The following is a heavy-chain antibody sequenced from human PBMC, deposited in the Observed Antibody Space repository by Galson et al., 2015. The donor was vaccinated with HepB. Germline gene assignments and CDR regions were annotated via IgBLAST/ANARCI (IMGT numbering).Heavy chain of an antibody. D-gene: IGHD3-10*01. J-gene: IGHJ4*02. V-gene: IGHV3-49*04. CDR1: GFTFGDYA. Sequence: SLRLSCASSGFTFGDYAMNWVRQAPGKGLEWVAFIRTETYGGTTEYAAPVKGRFTIFRDDSNSIAYLQMNSLKIAATAVSYCTRDLGYYYGSGIDYWGQGTLVTVSS. CDR2: IRTETYGGTT. CDR3: TRDLGYYYGSGIDY.